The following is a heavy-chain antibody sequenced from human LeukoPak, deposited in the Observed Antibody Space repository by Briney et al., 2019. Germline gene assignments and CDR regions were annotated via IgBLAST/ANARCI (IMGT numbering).Heavy chain of an antibody. CDR2: VYTTVST. Sequence: SETLSLTCTVSGGSISSYYWSWIRQPAGKGLERIGRVYTTVSTNYNPSLKSRVTMSVDTSKNQFSLKLSSVTAADTAVYYCARTPCSSTSCQFYMDVWGKGTTVTVSS. CDR3: ARTPCSSTSCQFYMDV. J-gene: IGHJ6*03. V-gene: IGHV4-4*07. CDR1: GGSISSYY. D-gene: IGHD2-2*01.